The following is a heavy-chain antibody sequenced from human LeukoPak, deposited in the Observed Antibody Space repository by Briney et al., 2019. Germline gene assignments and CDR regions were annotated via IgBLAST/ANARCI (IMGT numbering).Heavy chain of an antibody. CDR1: GDSVSSNGAS. Sequence: SQTLSLTCDISGDSVSSNGASWTWIRQSPSRGLEWLGRTYYRSKWYNDYAVSVKSRISINPDTSKNQFSPQMNSVTPEDTAVYYCARETDFGVVTNWGQGTLVTVSS. J-gene: IGHJ4*02. CDR3: ARETDFGVVTN. V-gene: IGHV6-1*01. CDR2: TYYRSKWYN. D-gene: IGHD3-3*01.